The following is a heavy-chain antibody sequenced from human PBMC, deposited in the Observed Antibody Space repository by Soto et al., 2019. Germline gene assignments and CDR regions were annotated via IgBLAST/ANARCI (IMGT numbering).Heavy chain of an antibody. CDR2: INSDGNST. V-gene: IGHV3-74*01. CDR3: ARGSNHFDY. D-gene: IGHD4-4*01. CDR1: GFTFSPFW. Sequence: EVQLVESGGGLVQPGGSLRLPCAASGFTFSPFWMHWVRKVPGKGPVWVSRINSDGNSTSYADSVKGRFTISRDNAKNTLYLQMNSLRAEDTAVYYCARGSNHFDYWGQGTLVTVSS. J-gene: IGHJ4*02.